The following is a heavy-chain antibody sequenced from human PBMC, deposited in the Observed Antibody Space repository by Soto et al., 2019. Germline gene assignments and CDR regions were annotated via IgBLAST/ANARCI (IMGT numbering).Heavy chain of an antibody. V-gene: IGHV1-69*06. Sequence: QVQLVQSGAEVKKPGSSVKVSCKASGGTFSSYAISWVRQAPGQGLEWMGGIIPIFGTANYAQKFQGRVTITADKSTSTAYMELSSLRSEDTAVYYCASHWLVRRYYYYGMDVWGQGTTVTVSS. D-gene: IGHD6-19*01. CDR2: IIPIFGTA. CDR1: GGTFSSYA. J-gene: IGHJ6*02. CDR3: ASHWLVRRYYYYGMDV.